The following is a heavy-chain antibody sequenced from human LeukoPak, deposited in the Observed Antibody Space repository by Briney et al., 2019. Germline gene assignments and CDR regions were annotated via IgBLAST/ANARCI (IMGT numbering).Heavy chain of an antibody. J-gene: IGHJ4*02. CDR1: GYSFTSYW. Sequence: GESLKISCKGSGYSFTSYWIGWVRQMPGKGLEWMGIIYPGDSDTRYSPSFQGQVTISADKSTSTAYLQWSSLKASDTAMYYCAIPSSGGYLSGSPIFDYWGQGTLVTVSS. CDR2: IYPGDSDT. V-gene: IGHV5-51*01. CDR3: AIPSSGGYLSGSPIFDY. D-gene: IGHD1-26*01.